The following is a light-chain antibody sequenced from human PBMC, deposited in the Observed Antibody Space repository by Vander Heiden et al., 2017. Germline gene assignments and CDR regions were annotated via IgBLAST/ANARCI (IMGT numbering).Light chain of an antibody. CDR1: QGISSY. J-gene: IGKJ2*01. CDR3: QQSYSNPLT. Sequence: IEMTQSPSSLSASVGDRVTITCRASQGISSYLTWYQQKPGKAPKLLIYAASSLQSGVPSRFSGSGSGTDFTLTISSLQPEDFATYYCQQSYSNPLTFGQGTKLEIK. CDR2: AAS. V-gene: IGKV1-39*01.